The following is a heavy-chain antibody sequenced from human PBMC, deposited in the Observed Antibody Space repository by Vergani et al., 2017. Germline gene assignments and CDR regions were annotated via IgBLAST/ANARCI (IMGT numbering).Heavy chain of an antibody. CDR3: AKAGSVTSGSLQYNFYMDV. CDR2: ISNDGSKK. CDR1: GFSFSSHA. V-gene: IGHV3-30*18. D-gene: IGHD3-10*01. J-gene: IGHJ6*03. Sequence: QVQLAESGGGRVQPGRSLRLSCAASGFSFSSHAIHWVRQAPGKGLEWVAVISNDGSKKYYAESVKGRFTISRDNSKNTLDLQMNSLRTQDTALYYCAKAGSVTSGSLQYNFYMDVWGKGTTVTVS.